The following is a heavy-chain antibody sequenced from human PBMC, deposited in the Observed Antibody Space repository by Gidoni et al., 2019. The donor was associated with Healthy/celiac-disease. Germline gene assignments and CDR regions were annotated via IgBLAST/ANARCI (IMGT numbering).Heavy chain of an antibody. V-gene: IGHV1-2*02. Sequence: QVQLVQSGAEVKKPGASVKVSCKASGYNCTGYHMHWVRQATGQGREWMGWINPNSGGTNYAQKFQGRVTMTRDTSISTAYMELSRLRSDDTAVYYCARDCTSCFGSGWFDPWGQGTLVTVSS. CDR1: GYNCTGYH. CDR2: INPNSGGT. D-gene: IGHD2-2*01. CDR3: ARDCTSCFGSGWFDP. J-gene: IGHJ5*02.